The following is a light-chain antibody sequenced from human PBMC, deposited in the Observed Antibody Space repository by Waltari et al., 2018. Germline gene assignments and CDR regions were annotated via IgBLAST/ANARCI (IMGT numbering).Light chain of an antibody. J-gene: IGKJ3*01. CDR2: KVS. CDR3: MQGTHWLS. Sequence: DVVLTPSPLALPATLGQPASISCRSSQSLVHSDGNTYLNWFQQTPGQSPRRLIYKVSKRDSGVPDRFSGSGSGTDFTLKISRVEAEDVGIYYCMQGTHWLSFGPGTRVDIK. V-gene: IGKV2-30*02. CDR1: QSLVHSDGNTY.